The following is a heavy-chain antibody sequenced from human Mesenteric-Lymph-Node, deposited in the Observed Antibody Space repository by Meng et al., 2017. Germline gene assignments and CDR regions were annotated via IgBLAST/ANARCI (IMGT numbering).Heavy chain of an antibody. D-gene: IGHD3-3*01. V-gene: IGHV3-7*01. CDR1: GFTFSSYW. CDR2: IKQDGSEK. CDR3: APYYDFWSGYSTSGRFDY. J-gene: IGHJ4*02. Sequence: GESLKITCAASGFTFSSYWMSWVRQAPGKGLEWVANIKQDGSEKYYVDSVKGRFTISRDNAKNSLYLQMNSLRAEDTAVYYCAPYYDFWSGYSTSGRFDYWGQGTLITVSS.